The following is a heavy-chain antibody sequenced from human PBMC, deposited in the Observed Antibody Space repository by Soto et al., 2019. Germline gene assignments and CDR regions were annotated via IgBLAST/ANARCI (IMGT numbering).Heavy chain of an antibody. J-gene: IGHJ3*01. D-gene: IGHD3-10*01. CDR3: ARGLGWSSYCNM. CDR2: IFWNDEK. V-gene: IGHV2-5*01. CDR1: GFSLRTTGVA. Sequence: QITLKESGPTLVKPTQTLTLTCTFSGFSLRTTGVAVGWIRQPPGKALECLAVIFWNDEKRYSTSLKTRLTITKDPSKHQVALTMTTMDPVDSATYRCARGLGWSSYCNMGGLGTVVPVSS.